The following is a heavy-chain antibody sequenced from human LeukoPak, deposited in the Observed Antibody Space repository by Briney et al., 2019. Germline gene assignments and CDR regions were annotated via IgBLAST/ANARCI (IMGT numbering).Heavy chain of an antibody. Sequence: SETLSLTCTVSGGPISPYYWSWIRQPPGKGLEWIGYVYYSGQTNYNPSLKSRVTISIDTSNNQFSLNLTAVTAADTAVYYCARQWKIRSSYYYFDYWGQGSLVTVSS. J-gene: IGHJ4*02. CDR3: ARQWKIRSSYYYFDY. D-gene: IGHD6-13*01. CDR2: VYYSGQT. CDR1: GGPISPYY. V-gene: IGHV4-59*08.